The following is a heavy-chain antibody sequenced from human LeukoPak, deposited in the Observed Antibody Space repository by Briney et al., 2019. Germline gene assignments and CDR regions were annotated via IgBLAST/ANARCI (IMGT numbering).Heavy chain of an antibody. CDR1: GFTFNNYW. CDR3: ARAAGTTTGGMDV. D-gene: IGHD1-14*01. Sequence: GGSLRLSCAASGFTFNNYWMNWVRQAPGKGLEWVANIKEDGSEKYYVDSVKGRFTISRDNAKNSLYLQLNSLRAEDAAVYYCARAAGTTTGGMDVWGQGTTVTVSS. CDR2: IKEDGSEK. V-gene: IGHV3-7*01. J-gene: IGHJ6*02.